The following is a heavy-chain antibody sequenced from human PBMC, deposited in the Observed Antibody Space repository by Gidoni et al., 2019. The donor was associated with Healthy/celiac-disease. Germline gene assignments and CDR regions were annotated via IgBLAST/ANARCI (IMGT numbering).Heavy chain of an antibody. D-gene: IGHD3-10*01. CDR1: GFPFSSYA. CDR2: ISGSGGST. V-gene: IGHV3-23*04. CDR3: AKDSRSLLWFGEPPLWFDP. Sequence: EVQLVESGGGLVQPGGSLRLSCAASGFPFSSYAVSWVRQAPGKGLEWVSAISGSGGSTYYADSVKGRFTISRDNSKNTLYLQMNSLRAEDTAVYYCAKDSRSLLWFGEPPLWFDPWGQGTLVTVSS. J-gene: IGHJ5*02.